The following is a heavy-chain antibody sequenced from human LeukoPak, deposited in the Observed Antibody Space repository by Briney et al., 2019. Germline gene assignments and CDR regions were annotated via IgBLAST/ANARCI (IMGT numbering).Heavy chain of an antibody. CDR3: VRGNDYGGPHY. J-gene: IGHJ4*02. D-gene: IGHD4-23*01. CDR1: GFIFSQYS. V-gene: IGHV3-48*01. CDR2: IRSSSET. Sequence: PGGSLRLSCAASGFIFSQYSMNWVRQAPGKGLEWVSHIRSSSETFYADFVKGRFTISRDNARNSLYLQMNNLRGEDAAVYYCVRGNDYGGPHYWGQGTLVTVSS.